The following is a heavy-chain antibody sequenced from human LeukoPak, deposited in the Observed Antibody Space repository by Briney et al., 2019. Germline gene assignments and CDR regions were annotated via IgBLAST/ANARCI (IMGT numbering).Heavy chain of an antibody. V-gene: IGHV3-23*01. D-gene: IGHD3-10*01. J-gene: IGHJ6*03. CDR2: ISGSGGST. CDR3: ARLAGYGSGSYYNLYYYYYMDV. CDR1: GFTFSSYG. Sequence: GGSLRLSCAASGFTFSSYGMSWVRQASGKGLEWVSAISGSGGSTYYADSVKGRFTISRDNSKNTLYLQMNSLRAEDTAVYYCARLAGYGSGSYYNLYYYYYMDVWGKGTTVTISS.